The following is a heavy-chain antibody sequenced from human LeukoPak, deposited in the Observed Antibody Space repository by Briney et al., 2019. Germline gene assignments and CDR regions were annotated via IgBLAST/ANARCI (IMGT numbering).Heavy chain of an antibody. CDR2: IYYSGST. CDR3: ALYGEKTSDAFDI. V-gene: IGHV4-31*03. CDR1: GGSISSGGYY. D-gene: IGHD4-17*01. Sequence: SETLSLTCTVSGGSISSGGYYWSWIRQHPGKGLEWIGYIYYSGSTYYNPSLKSRVTISVGTSKNQFSLKLSSVTAADTAVYYCALYGEKTSDAFDIWGQGTMVTVSS. J-gene: IGHJ3*02.